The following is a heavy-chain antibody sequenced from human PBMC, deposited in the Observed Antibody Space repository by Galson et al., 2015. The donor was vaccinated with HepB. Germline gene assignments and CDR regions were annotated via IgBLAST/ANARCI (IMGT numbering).Heavy chain of an antibody. CDR2: IIPIFGTA. J-gene: IGHJ6*03. V-gene: IGHV1-69*13. CDR3: ARVVVAATNLDYYYYYMDV. D-gene: IGHD2-15*01. CDR1: GGTFSSYA. Sequence: SVKVSCKASGGTFSSYAISWVRQAPGQGLEWMGGIIPIFGTANYAQKFQGRVTITADESTSTAYMELSSLRSEDTAVYYCARVVVAATNLDYYYYYMDVWGKGTTVTVSS.